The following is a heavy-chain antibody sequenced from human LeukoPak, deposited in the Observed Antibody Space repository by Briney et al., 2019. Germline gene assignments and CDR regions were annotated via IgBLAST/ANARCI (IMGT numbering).Heavy chain of an antibody. J-gene: IGHJ4*02. CDR3: ARLERQWPTFKYYFQY. V-gene: IGHV4-59*01. CDR2: IYYSGST. Sequence: SATLSLTCAVSGGSISTYYWSWIRQPPGKGLEWIGDIYYSGSTNYNPSLKSRVTISVDTSKNLFSLKLSSVTAADTAVYYCARLERQWPTFKYYFQYWGQGTMVTVSS. CDR1: GGSISTYY. D-gene: IGHD6-19*01.